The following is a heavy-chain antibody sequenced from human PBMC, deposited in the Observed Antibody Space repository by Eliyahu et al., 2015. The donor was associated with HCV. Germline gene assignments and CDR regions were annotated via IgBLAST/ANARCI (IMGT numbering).Heavy chain of an antibody. V-gene: IGHV4-4*02. Sequence: VRQPPGKGLEWIGEIYHSGSTNYNPSLKSRVTISVDKSKNQFSLKLSSVTAADTAVYYCARVVETTIGLVDYWGQGTLVTVSS. D-gene: IGHD1-26*01. J-gene: IGHJ4*02. CDR3: ARVVETTIGLVDY. CDR2: IYHSGST.